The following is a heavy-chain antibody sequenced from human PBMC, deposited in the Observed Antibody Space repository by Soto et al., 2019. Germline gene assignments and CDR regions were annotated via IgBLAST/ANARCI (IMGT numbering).Heavy chain of an antibody. Sequence: LSLTCTVSGGSISSGGYYWSWIRQHPGKGLEWIGYIYYSGSTYYNPSLKSRVTISVDTSKNQFSLKLSSVTAADTAVYYCARDSGVLMVSANYGMDVWGQGTTVTVSS. V-gene: IGHV4-31*03. J-gene: IGHJ6*02. CDR1: GGSISSGGYY. CDR2: IYYSGST. D-gene: IGHD2-8*01. CDR3: ARDSGVLMVSANYGMDV.